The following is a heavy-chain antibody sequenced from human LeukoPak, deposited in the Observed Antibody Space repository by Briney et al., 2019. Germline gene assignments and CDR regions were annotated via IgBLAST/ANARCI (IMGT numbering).Heavy chain of an antibody. V-gene: IGHV3-53*01. CDR2: IYSGGST. CDR3: ATRNNGCPYH. Sequence: PGGSLRLSCAASGFTVSSNYMSWVRQAPGKGLEWVSVIYSGGSTYYADSVKGRFTISRDNSKNSVYLQMNSLRAEDTAVYYCATRNNGCPYHWGQGTLVTVSS. D-gene: IGHD5-24*01. J-gene: IGHJ4*02. CDR1: GFTVSSNY.